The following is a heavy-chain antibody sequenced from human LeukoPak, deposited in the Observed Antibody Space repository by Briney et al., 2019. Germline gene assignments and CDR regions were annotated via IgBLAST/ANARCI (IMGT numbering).Heavy chain of an antibody. CDR2: LRKDATYS. Sequence: GGPLRLSCAASGFPFSSYGMYWVRQTPDKGLQWVAYLRKDATYSNYADSVRGRFTISRDNSKNTLDLQMSSLRVEDTAVYYCASGGPTRRTLDYWGQGTLVTVSS. CDR3: ASGGPTRRTLDY. J-gene: IGHJ4*02. D-gene: IGHD1-26*01. CDR1: GFPFSSYG. V-gene: IGHV3-30*02.